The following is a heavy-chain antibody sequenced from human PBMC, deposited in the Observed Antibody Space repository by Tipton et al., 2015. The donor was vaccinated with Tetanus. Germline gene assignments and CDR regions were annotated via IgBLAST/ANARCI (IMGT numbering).Heavy chain of an antibody. CDR2: ITFDGGTK. CDR3: AREDGGPTLDYFDS. CDR1: GFTFTRYA. V-gene: IGHV3-30-3*01. J-gene: IGHJ4*02. Sequence: SLRLSCAASGFTFTRYAMHWVRQAPGKGLEWGAVITFDGGTKYYADSVKGRFTLSRDNSQNTLYLQMNSLKVEDTAVYYCAREDGGPTLDYFDSWGQGALVIVSS. D-gene: IGHD3-16*01.